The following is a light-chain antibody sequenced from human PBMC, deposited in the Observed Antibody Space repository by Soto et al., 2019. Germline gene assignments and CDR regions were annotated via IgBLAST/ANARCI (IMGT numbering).Light chain of an antibody. J-gene: IGKJ2*02. Sequence: DTQMTQSPSTLSVSVGDRVTITCRASQSINSWLAWYQQKPGKAPKLLIYKASNLESGVPSRFSGSASGTEFTHTISSLQPDDLATYYCQQYNGYSGTFGQGTKLEIK. CDR2: KAS. CDR3: QQYNGYSGT. CDR1: QSINSW. V-gene: IGKV1-5*03.